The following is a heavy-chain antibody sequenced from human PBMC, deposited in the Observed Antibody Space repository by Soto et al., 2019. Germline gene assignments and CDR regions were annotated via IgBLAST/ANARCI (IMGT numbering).Heavy chain of an antibody. V-gene: IGHV5-51*01. CDR3: ERNWGSSAAVRPPAH. Sequence: GESLKISCKGCGKFFSNYWTAWVRQIPWKGLEWMGVIFVVDSDTRYSPSFEGQVTISGDKSISTVYLQWDSLKASDTAIYYCERNWGSSAAVRPPAHWGQATRLTV. CDR1: GKFFSNYW. D-gene: IGHD6-13*01. J-gene: IGHJ4*01. CDR2: IFVVDSDT.